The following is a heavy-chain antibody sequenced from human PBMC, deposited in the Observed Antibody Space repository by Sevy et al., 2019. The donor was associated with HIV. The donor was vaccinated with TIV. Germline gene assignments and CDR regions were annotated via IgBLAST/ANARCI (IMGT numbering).Heavy chain of an antibody. J-gene: IGHJ4*01. D-gene: IGHD3-16*02. V-gene: IGHV3-48*01. CDR2: IGTSRQTI. CDR1: GFTFNSYT. CDR3: ARDYDYVRGTSRPYYFDH. Sequence: GGSLRLSCTASGFTFNSYTMNWVRQAPGKGLEWISYIGTSRQTIYYAGSVQVQFTISRDNAKNTLYLQMTSLRVEDTAVYYCARDYDYVRGTSRPYYFDHWGHGTLVTVSS.